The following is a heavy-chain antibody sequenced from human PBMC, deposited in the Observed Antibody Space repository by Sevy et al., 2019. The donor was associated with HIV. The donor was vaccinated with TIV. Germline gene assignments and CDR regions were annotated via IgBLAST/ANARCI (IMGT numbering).Heavy chain of an antibody. Sequence: SETLSLTCTVSGGSVSRSTYYWGWIRQPPGKGLEWIGSIYYSGSTYYNPSLKSRVTISVDTSKNQFSLKLSSVTAADTAVYYCARHSSMTTGTMNYWGQGTLVTVSS. J-gene: IGHJ4*02. D-gene: IGHD4-17*01. CDR1: GGSVSRSTYY. CDR3: ARHSSMTTGTMNY. CDR2: IYYSGST. V-gene: IGHV4-39*01.